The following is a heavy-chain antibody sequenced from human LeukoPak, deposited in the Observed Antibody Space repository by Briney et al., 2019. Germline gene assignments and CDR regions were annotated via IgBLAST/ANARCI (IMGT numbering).Heavy chain of an antibody. D-gene: IGHD1-1*01. V-gene: IGHV3-21*01. CDR3: ARDAAGTTSFFDY. Sequence: PGGSPRLSCAASGFTFSSYSMNWVRQAPGKGLEWVSSISSSSSYIYYADSVKGRFTISRDNAKNSLYLQMNSLRAEDTAVYYCARDAAGTTSFFDYWGQGTLVTVSS. CDR2: ISSSSSYI. CDR1: GFTFSSYS. J-gene: IGHJ4*02.